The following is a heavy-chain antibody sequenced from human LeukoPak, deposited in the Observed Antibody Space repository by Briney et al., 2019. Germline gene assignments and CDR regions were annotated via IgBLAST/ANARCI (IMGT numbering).Heavy chain of an antibody. Sequence: GGSLRLSCAASGFTFSSYGMHWVRQAPGKGLEWVAVIWYDGSNKYYADSVKGRFTISRDNSKNTLYLQTNSLRAEDTAVYYCARTPGGCSGGSCYSGSFDYWGQGTLVTVSS. CDR3: ARTPGGCSGGSCYSGSFDY. V-gene: IGHV3-33*01. D-gene: IGHD2-15*01. J-gene: IGHJ4*02. CDR1: GFTFSSYG. CDR2: IWYDGSNK.